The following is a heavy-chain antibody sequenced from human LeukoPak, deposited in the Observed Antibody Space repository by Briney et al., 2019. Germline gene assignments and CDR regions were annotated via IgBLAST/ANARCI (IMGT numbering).Heavy chain of an antibody. CDR1: GFTFSTYW. CDR3: AKDRYDWGY. Sequence: GSLRLSCAASGFTFSTYWMHWVRQAPGKGLVWVSRINSDGSSTNYADSVKGRFTMSRDNAKNTLYLQMNSLRAEDTAVYYCAKDRYDWGYWGQGTLVTVSS. J-gene: IGHJ4*02. V-gene: IGHV3-74*01. D-gene: IGHD3-16*01. CDR2: INSDGSST.